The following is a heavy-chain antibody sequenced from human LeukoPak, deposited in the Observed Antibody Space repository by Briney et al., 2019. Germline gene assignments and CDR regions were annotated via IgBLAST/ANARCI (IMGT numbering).Heavy chain of an antibody. CDR2: ISSSGSTI. CDR3: ARAYSSSWYEFYYYYGMDV. Sequence: AGGSLRLSCAASGFTFSDYYMSWVRQAPGKGLEWVSYISSSGSTIYYPDSVKGRFTISRDNAKNSLYLQMNSLRAEDTAVYYCARAYSSSWYEFYYYYGMDVWGQGTTVTVSS. J-gene: IGHJ6*02. V-gene: IGHV3-11*04. D-gene: IGHD6-13*01. CDR1: GFTFSDYY.